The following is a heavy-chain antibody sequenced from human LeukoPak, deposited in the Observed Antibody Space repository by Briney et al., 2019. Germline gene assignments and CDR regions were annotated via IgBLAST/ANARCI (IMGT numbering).Heavy chain of an antibody. CDR2: IYYNGDT. J-gene: IGHJ4*02. CDR3: ARGLNYAGSGYYFDS. Sequence: SETLSLTCSVSGVSITSRNYYWLWLRQPPGKGLGWIGSIYYNGDTYYNLSLKSRVTISVDTSKYQCSLRLSSVTAADTAVYYCARGLNYAGSGYYFDSWGPGTVVTVSS. V-gene: IGHV4-39*07. CDR1: GVSITSRNYY. D-gene: IGHD3-22*01.